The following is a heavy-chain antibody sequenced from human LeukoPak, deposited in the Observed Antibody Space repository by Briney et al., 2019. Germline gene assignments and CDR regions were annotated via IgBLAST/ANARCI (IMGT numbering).Heavy chain of an antibody. CDR3: ATTGDYYYDSSGYYIEAFDI. CDR1: GGSISRSSYY. CDR2: IYYSGST. D-gene: IGHD3-22*01. J-gene: IGHJ3*02. V-gene: IGHV4-39*01. Sequence: SETLSLPCTVSGGSISRSSYYWGWIRQPPGKGLEWIGRIYYSGSTYYNPYLKSRVTISVDTSKNQFSLKLSSVTAADTAVYYCATTGDYYYDSSGYYIEAFDIWGQGTMVTVSS.